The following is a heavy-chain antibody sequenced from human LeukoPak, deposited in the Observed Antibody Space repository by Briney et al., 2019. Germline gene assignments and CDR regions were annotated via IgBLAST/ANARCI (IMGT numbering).Heavy chain of an antibody. V-gene: IGHV3-7*01. CDR1: GFTFSSYW. Sequence: PGGSLRLSCAASGFTFSSYWMSWVRQAPGKGLEWVANIKQDGSEKYYVDSVKGRFTISRDNAKNSLYLQMNSLRAEDTAVYYCARDLHYYDSSGYYDPYYFDYWGQGTLVTVSS. CDR3: ARDLHYYDSSGYYDPYYFDY. CDR2: IKQDGSEK. J-gene: IGHJ4*02. D-gene: IGHD3-22*01.